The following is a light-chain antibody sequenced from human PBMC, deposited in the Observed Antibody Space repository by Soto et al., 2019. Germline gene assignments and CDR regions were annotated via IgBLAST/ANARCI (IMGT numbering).Light chain of an antibody. V-gene: IGKV3-15*01. CDR1: QSVSSN. J-gene: IGKJ2*01. CDR2: GAS. CDR3: QQYNNWPPYT. Sequence: EIVMTQSPATLSVSPGERATLSCRASQSVSSNLAWYQQKPGQAPRLLIYGASTMATGIPARFSGSGSGTEFTLTISSLQSEDVAAYYCQQYNNWPPYTFGHGTKLEIK.